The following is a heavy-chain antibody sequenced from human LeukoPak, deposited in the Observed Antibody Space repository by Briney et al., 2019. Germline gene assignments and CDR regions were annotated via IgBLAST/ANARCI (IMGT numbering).Heavy chain of an antibody. CDR2: INHSGST. D-gene: IGHD2-15*01. J-gene: IGHJ4*02. V-gene: IGHV4-34*01. CDR1: GGSFSGYY. Sequence: SETLSLTCAVYGGSFSGYYWSWIRQPPGKGLEWIGEINHSGSTNYNPSLKSRVTISVDTSKNQFSLKLSSVTAADTAVYYCARRVPRHQCCPVGFDYWGQGTLVTVSS. CDR3: ARRVPRHQCCPVGFDY.